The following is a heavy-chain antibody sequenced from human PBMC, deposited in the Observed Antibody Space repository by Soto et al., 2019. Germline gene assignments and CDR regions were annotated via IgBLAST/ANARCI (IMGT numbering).Heavy chain of an antibody. CDR3: ARGGSLHYYYYMDV. V-gene: IGHV1-69*02. CDR1: GGTFSIYT. J-gene: IGHJ6*03. CDR2: IIPILGIA. Sequence: SVKVSCKASGGTFSIYTIIWVRQAPGQGLEWMGRIIPILGIANYAQKFQGRVTITADKSTSTAYMELSSLRSEDTAVYYCARGGSLHYYYYMDVWGKGTTVTVSS. D-gene: IGHD1-26*01.